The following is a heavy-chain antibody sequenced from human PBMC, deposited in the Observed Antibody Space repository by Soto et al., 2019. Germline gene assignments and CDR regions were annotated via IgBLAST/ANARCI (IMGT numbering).Heavy chain of an antibody. CDR2: INHSGST. CDR1: GGSFSGYY. Sequence: PSETLSLTCAVYGGSFSGYYWSWIRQPPGEGLEWIGEINHSGSTNYNPSLKSRVTISVDTSKNQFSLKLSSVTAADTAVYYCARVPGIRDYWGQGTLVTVSS. V-gene: IGHV4-34*01. J-gene: IGHJ4*02. CDR3: ARVPGIRDY. D-gene: IGHD5-18*01.